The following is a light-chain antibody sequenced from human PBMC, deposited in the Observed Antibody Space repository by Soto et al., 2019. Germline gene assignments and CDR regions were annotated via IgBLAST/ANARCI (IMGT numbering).Light chain of an antibody. CDR2: DAS. CDR3: KKFNNYPLT. J-gene: IGKJ4*01. CDR1: QSISNW. Sequence: DIQMPQSPSTLSASVGDRVTITCRASQSISNWLAWYQQKPGKAPKILIYDASSLESGVPSRFSGSGSGTDFTLTISSLQPEEFATYYCKKFNNYPLTVGGGTKVVIK. V-gene: IGKV1-5*01.